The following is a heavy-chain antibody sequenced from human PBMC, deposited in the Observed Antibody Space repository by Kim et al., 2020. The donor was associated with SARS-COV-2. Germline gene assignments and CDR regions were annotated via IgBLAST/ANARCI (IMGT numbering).Heavy chain of an antibody. V-gene: IGHV1-18*01. J-gene: IGHJ6*02. CDR1: GYTFTSYG. CDR2: ISAYNGNT. D-gene: IGHD3-22*01. Sequence: ASVKVSCKASGYTFTSYGISWVRQAPGQGLEWMGWISAYNGNTNYAQKLQGRVTMTTDTSTSTAYMELRSLRSDDTAVYYCAREGYYDSSGFGEEDYYYYGMDVWGQGTTVTVSS. CDR3: AREGYYDSSGFGEEDYYYYGMDV.